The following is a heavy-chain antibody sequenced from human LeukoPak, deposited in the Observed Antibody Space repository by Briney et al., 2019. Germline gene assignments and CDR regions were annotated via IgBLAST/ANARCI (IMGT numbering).Heavy chain of an antibody. J-gene: IGHJ4*02. Sequence: SETLSLTCTVSGGSISSYYWSWIRQPPGKGLEWIGYIYYSGSTNYNPSLKSRVTISVDTSKNQFSLKLSSVTAADTAVYYCARIWATPEYYFDYWGQGTLVTVSS. CDR1: GGSISSYY. CDR3: ARIWATPEYYFDY. V-gene: IGHV4-59*12. D-gene: IGHD3-16*01. CDR2: IYYSGST.